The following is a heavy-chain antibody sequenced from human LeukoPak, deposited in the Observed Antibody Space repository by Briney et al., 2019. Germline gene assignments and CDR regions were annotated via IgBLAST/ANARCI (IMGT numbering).Heavy chain of an antibody. J-gene: IGHJ4*02. CDR1: GFSLTTRGVG. CDR2: IYWDDDE. CDR3: AHIVYSGYDSYFAY. Sequence: ESGPTLMKPTPTLTLTFTFSGFSLTTRGVGVGWIRHPPVRTPEWLALIYWDDDERYSPSVESRLTITNDTSNSQVVLTMTNMAPVDTATFYCAHIVYSGYDSYFAYWGQGTLVTVSS. D-gene: IGHD5-12*01. V-gene: IGHV2-5*02.